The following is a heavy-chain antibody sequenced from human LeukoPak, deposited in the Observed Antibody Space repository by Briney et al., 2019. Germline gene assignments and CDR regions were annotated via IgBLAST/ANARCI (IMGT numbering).Heavy chain of an antibody. D-gene: IGHD4/OR15-4a*01. Sequence: PSETLSLTCAVYGGSFSGYYWSWIRQPPGKGLEWIGEINHSGSTNYNPSLKSRVTISVDTSKNQFSLKLSSVTAADTAVYYCAGGALTPYYYYYYMDVWGKGTTVTVSS. J-gene: IGHJ6*03. CDR2: INHSGST. CDR1: GGSFSGYY. V-gene: IGHV4-34*01. CDR3: AGGALTPYYYYYYMDV.